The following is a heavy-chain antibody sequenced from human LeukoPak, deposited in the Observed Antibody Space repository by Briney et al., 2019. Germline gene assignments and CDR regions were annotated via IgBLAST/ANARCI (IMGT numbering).Heavy chain of an antibody. J-gene: IGHJ5*02. CDR3: ARGIAAAGNGGFDP. D-gene: IGHD6-13*01. CDR2: IYSGGFT. V-gene: IGHV3-66*01. CDR1: EFTVSNNY. Sequence: GGSLRLSCAASEFTVSNNYMSWVRQAPGKGLEWVSVIYSGGFTFYADSVKGRFTISRDKSKNTLYLQMNSLRAEDTAVYYCARGIAAAGNGGFDPWGQGTLVTVSS.